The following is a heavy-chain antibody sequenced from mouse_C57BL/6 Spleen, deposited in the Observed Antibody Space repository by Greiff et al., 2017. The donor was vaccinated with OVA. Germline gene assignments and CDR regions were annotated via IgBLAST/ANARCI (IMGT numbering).Heavy chain of an antibody. J-gene: IGHJ4*01. CDR2: ISGGGGNT. CDR1: GFTFSSYT. CDR3: ARHGGEGSRYAMDY. Sequence: EVQGVESGGGLVKPGGSLKLSCAASGFTFSSYTMSWVRQTPEKRLEWVATISGGGGNTYYPDSVKGRFTISRDNAKNTLYLQMSSLRSEDTALYYCARHGGEGSRYAMDYWGQGTSVTVSS. V-gene: IGHV5-9*01.